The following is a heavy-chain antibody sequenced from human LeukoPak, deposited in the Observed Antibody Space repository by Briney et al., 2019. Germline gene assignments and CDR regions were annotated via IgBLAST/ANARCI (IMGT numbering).Heavy chain of an antibody. Sequence: PGGSLRLSCAASGFTFSSYAMSWVPEAPGKGLEWVSSITSSGAATYYADSVKGRFTISRDNSDNTLYLQMNSLRAEDTAVYYCAKDRPNYYGSNGHYYKLNGDCWGQGTLVTVSS. CDR2: ITSSGAAT. V-gene: IGHV3-23*01. CDR3: AKDRPNYYGSNGHYYKLNGDC. CDR1: GFTFSSYA. J-gene: IGHJ4*02. D-gene: IGHD3-22*01.